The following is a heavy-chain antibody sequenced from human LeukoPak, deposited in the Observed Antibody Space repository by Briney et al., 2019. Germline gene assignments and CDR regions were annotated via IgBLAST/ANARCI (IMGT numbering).Heavy chain of an antibody. V-gene: IGHV3-48*01. CDR1: GFTFSSYS. CDR2: ISSSSGNI. D-gene: IGHD3-16*02. J-gene: IGHJ6*03. CDR3: ARDRGGIGYYMDV. Sequence: AGGSLRLSCAASGFTFSSYSMNWVRQAPGKGLEWVSYISSSSGNIYYADSVKGRFTIPRDNAKTSLYLQMNSLRAEDTALYYCARDRGGIGYYMDVWGKGTTVTVSS.